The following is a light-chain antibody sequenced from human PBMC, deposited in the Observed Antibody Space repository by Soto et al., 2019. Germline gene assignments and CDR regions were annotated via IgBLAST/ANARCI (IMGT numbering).Light chain of an antibody. CDR3: KQYYSTPQWT. V-gene: IGKV4-1*01. J-gene: IGKJ1*01. Sequence: DIVMTQSPDSLAVSLGERATINCKSSQSVLYSSNNKNYLAWYQQKPGQPPKLLIYWASTRESGVPDRFSGSGSGTDFTLTISSLQAEDVAVYYCKQYYSTPQWTFGQGTKVEIK. CDR2: WAS. CDR1: QSVLYSSNNKNY.